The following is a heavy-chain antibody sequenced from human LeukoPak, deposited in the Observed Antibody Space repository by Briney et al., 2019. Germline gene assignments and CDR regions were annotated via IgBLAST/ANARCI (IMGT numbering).Heavy chain of an antibody. D-gene: IGHD4-17*01. J-gene: IGHJ4*02. CDR3: ARVRTFYGDADY. Sequence: SETLSLTCTVSGGSISSYYWSWIRQPPGKGLEGIGYIYYSESTNYKPSLKSRVTISVDTSKNQFSLKLSSVTAADTAVYYCARVRTFYGDADYWGQGTLVTVSS. CDR1: GGSISSYY. CDR2: IYYSEST. V-gene: IGHV4-59*01.